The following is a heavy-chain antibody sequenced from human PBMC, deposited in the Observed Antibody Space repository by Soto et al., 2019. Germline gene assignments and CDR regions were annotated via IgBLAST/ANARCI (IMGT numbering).Heavy chain of an antibody. V-gene: IGHV1-8*01. CDR1: GYTFTSYD. J-gene: IGHJ4*02. CDR3: ARGRRSLLWSGELSLDY. D-gene: IGHD3-10*01. Sequence: ASVKVSCKASGYTFTSYDINWVRQATGQGLEWMGWMNPNSGNTGYAQKFQGRVTMTRNTSISTAYMELSSLRSEDTAVYYCARGRRSLLWSGELSLDYWGQGTLVTVSS. CDR2: MNPNSGNT.